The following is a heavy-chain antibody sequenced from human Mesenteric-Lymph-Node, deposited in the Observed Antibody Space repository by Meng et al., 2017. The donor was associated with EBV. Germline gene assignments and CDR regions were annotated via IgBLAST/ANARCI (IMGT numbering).Heavy chain of an antibody. V-gene: IGHV4-34*01. CDR1: XGSFSGYY. Sequence: QVQVHQWGAGLLTPSXXXXXTXXVXXGSFSGYYWSWIRQPPGNGLGCIGKVNHSGKTNYNPSLYSRVTISVDTSKNQFSLNLNSVTAADTDVYYCARGRNYYASGSYSGWIDPWGQGTLVTRLL. CDR2: VNHSGKT. CDR3: ARGRNYYASGSYSGWIDP. J-gene: IGHJ5*02. D-gene: IGHD3-10*01.